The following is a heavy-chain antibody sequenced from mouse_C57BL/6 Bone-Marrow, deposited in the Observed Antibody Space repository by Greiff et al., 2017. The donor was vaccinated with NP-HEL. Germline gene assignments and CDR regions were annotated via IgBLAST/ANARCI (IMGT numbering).Heavy chain of an antibody. V-gene: IGHV10-1*01. Sequence: EVKLVESGGGLVQPKASLKLSCAASGFSFNTYAMNWVRPAPGKGFEWVARIRSNSNNYTSYYAVSVKDRFTISRDYSESKLYLQMNNLKAEDTAKYYGVRQDYGFDYWGQGTTLTVSS. CDR1: GFSFNTYA. J-gene: IGHJ2*01. CDR3: VRQDYGFDY. CDR2: IRSNSNNYTS. D-gene: IGHD1-1*01.